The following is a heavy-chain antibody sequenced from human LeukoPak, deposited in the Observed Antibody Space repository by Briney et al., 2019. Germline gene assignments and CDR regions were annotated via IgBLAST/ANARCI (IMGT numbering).Heavy chain of an antibody. D-gene: IGHD1-1*01. V-gene: IGHV3-23*01. Sequence: PGGSLRLSCAASGFTFSSYAMSWVRHAPGKGLEWVSVISGGGGSTDYADSVKGRFTISRDNSKNTLYLQVNSLRGEDTAVYYCAKGAKNWNAPFGYWGQGILVTVSS. CDR1: GFTFSSYA. J-gene: IGHJ4*02. CDR3: AKGAKNWNAPFGY. CDR2: ISGGGGST.